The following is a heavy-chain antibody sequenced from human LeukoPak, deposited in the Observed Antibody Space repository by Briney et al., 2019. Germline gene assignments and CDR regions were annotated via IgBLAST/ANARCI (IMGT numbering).Heavy chain of an antibody. CDR3: AKDLHHLLPAYYMDV. V-gene: IGHV3-30*02. Sequence: PGGSLRLSCAASGFTFRSYGIHWVRQAPGKGLQWVAFIGFDGNNKYYPDSVRGRFTVSRDNSKNTLDLQMNNLRGEDTAVYYCAKDLHHLLPAYYMDVWGRGTTVTISS. D-gene: IGHD2/OR15-2a*01. J-gene: IGHJ6*03. CDR1: GFTFRSYG. CDR2: IGFDGNNK.